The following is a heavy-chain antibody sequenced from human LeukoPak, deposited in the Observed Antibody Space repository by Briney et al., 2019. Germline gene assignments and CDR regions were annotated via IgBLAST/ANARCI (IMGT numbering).Heavy chain of an antibody. CDR3: ARGYKIDYDFWSGYPYYFDY. V-gene: IGHV4-34*09. CDR2: INHSGST. J-gene: IGHJ4*02. D-gene: IGHD3-3*01. CDR1: GGSFSGYY. Sequence: PSETLSLTCAVYGGSFSGYYWSWIRQPPGKGLEWIGEINHSGSTYYNPSLKSRVTISVDTSKNQFSLKLSSVTAADTAVYYCARGYKIDYDFWSGYPYYFDYWGQGTLVTVSS.